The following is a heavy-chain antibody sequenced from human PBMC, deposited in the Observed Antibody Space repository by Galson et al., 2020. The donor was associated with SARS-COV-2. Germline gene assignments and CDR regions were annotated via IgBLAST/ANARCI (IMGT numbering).Heavy chain of an antibody. CDR2: IYYSGST. Sequence: SQTLSLTCTVSGGSISSGGYYWSSIRQHPGNGLEWIGYIYYSGSTSYNPSLKSRVTISVDTSKNQFSLKLSSVTAADTPVYYCARVTSITGAWYFDLWGRGTLVTVSS. CDR3: ARVTSITGAWYFDL. D-gene: IGHD1-20*01. V-gene: IGHV4-31*03. CDR1: GGSISSGGYY. J-gene: IGHJ2*01.